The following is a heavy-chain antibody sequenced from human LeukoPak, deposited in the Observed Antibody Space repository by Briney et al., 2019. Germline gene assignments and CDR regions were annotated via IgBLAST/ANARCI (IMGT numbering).Heavy chain of an antibody. CDR1: GFTFDDYA. Sequence: PGRSLRLSCAASGFTFDDYAMHWVRQAPGKGLEWVSGISWNSGSIGYADSVKGRFTISRDNAKNSLYLRMNSLRAEDTALYYCAKDDSFDYWGQGTLVTVSS. CDR2: ISWNSGSI. CDR3: AKDDSFDY. J-gene: IGHJ4*02. V-gene: IGHV3-9*01.